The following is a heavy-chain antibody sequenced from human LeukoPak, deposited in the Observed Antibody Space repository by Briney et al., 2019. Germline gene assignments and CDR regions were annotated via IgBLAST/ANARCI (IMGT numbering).Heavy chain of an antibody. V-gene: IGHV1-69*01. CDR2: IIPIFGTA. J-gene: IGHJ4*02. D-gene: IGHD3-9*01. CDR1: GGTFSSYA. Sequence: SVKVPCEASGGTFSSYAISWVRQAPGQGLEWMGGIIPIFGTANYAQKFQGRVTITADESTSTAYMELSSLRSEDTAVYYCAGSRQGDYDILTGYTNWGQGTLVTVSS. CDR3: AGSRQGDYDILTGYTN.